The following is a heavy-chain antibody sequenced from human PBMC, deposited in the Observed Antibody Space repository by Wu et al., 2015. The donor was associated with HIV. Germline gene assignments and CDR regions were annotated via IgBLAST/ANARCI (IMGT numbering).Heavy chain of an antibody. V-gene: IGHV1-18*01. CDR2: ISGYNGNT. J-gene: IGHJ4*02. D-gene: IGHD1-26*01. CDR3: ARVKIVGARHLDY. CDR1: GYSFINYD. Sequence: QVQLVQSGAEVKKPGASVKVSCKTSGYSFINYDISWVRQAPGQGLEWMGWISGYNGNTNYAQRLQGRVTMTTDTSTSTAYMELRSLRSDDTAVYYCARVKIVGARHLDYWGQGTLVTVSS.